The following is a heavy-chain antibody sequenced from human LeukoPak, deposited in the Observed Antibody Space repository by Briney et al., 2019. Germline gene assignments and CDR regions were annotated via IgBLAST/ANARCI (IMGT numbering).Heavy chain of an antibody. J-gene: IGHJ5*02. V-gene: IGHV3-23*01. Sequence: GGSLRLSCAASGFTFSKYDMSWVRQAPAKGLEWVAGISGSGVSTYYADSLKGRFNISRDNSKNTLYLDMNSLRGEDTAVYYCQCRGGNCYTPWGQGTLVTVSS. CDR2: ISGSGVST. D-gene: IGHD2-15*01. CDR1: GFTFSKYD. CDR3: QCRGGNCYTP.